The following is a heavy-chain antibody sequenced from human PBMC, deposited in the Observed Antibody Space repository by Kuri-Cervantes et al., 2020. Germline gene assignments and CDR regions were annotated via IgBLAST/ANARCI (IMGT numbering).Heavy chain of an antibody. CDR2: ISGSGGST. Sequence: GESLKISCAASGFTFSSYAMSWVRQAPGKGLEWVSAISGSGGSTYYADSVKGRFTISRDNSKNTLYLQMNSLRAEDTAVYYCARYCTNGVCQLEYHYGMDVWGQGTTVTVSS. J-gene: IGHJ6*02. CDR1: GFTFSSYA. V-gene: IGHV3-23*01. CDR3: ARYCTNGVCQLEYHYGMDV. D-gene: IGHD2-8*01.